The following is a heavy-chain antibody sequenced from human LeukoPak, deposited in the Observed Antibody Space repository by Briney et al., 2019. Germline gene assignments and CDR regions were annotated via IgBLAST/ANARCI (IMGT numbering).Heavy chain of an antibody. V-gene: IGHV3-7*01. D-gene: IGHD3-10*01. CDR3: ARYYYGSGTPFY. Sequence: GGSLRLSCAASGFTFSSYSMNWVRQAPGKGLEWVANINQDGSEKYYVDSVKGRFTISRDNAKTSLYLQMNSLRAEDTAVYYCARYYYGSGTPFYWGQGTLVTVSS. CDR1: GFTFSSYS. J-gene: IGHJ4*02. CDR2: INQDGSEK.